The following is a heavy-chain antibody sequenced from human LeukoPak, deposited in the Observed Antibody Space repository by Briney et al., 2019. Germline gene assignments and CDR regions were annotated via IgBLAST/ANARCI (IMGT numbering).Heavy chain of an antibody. CDR2: INPSGGST. Sequence: ASVKVSCKASGYTFTSYYMHWVRQAPGQGLEWMGIINPSGGSTSYAQKFQGRVTMTRDTSTSTVYMKLSSLRSEDTAVYYCARAMADDAFDIWGQGTMVTVSS. CDR3: ARAMADDAFDI. CDR1: GYTFTSYY. D-gene: IGHD5-24*01. V-gene: IGHV1-46*01. J-gene: IGHJ3*02.